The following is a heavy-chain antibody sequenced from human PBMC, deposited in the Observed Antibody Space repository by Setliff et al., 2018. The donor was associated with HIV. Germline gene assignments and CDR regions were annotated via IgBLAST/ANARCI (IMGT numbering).Heavy chain of an antibody. V-gene: IGHV1-69*13. D-gene: IGHD2-21*02. CDR1: GYTFSSNY. J-gene: IGHJ6*02. CDR2: TIPKFGTS. CDR3: ANLRGEEAGNFYYFYFGLDV. Sequence: SVKVSCKASGYTFSSNYMHWVRQAPGQGLEWMAGTIPKFGTSNYAHKFQGRMTITADESTSTAYMELTGLRSEDTAVYYCANLRGEEAGNFYYFYFGLDVWGQGTTVTVSS.